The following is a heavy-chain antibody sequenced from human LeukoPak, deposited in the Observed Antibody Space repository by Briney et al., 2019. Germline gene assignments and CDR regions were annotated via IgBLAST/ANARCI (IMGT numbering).Heavy chain of an antibody. J-gene: IGHJ4*02. D-gene: IGHD5-24*01. CDR2: IYYSGST. CDR3: ARAPRFRRDGYNWGLGYFDY. V-gene: IGHV4-31*03. CDR1: GGSISSGGYY. Sequence: PSETLSLTCTVSGGSISSGGYYWSWIRQHPGKGLEWIGYIYYSGSTYYNPSFKSRVTISVDTSKNQFSLKLNSVTAADTAVYYCARAPRFRRDGYNWGLGYFDYWGQGTLVTVSS.